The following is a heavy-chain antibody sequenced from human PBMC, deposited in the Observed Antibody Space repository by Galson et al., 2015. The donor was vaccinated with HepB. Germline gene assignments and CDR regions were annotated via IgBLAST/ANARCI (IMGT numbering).Heavy chain of an antibody. J-gene: IGHJ4*01. Sequence: SVKVSCKASEYTFTSYGITWVRQAPGQGFEWMGWISTYNGITNYAQKVQDRVTMTTDTSTNTASMELRTLTSDDTAVYYCARYAYTSDWYRGRIDYWGQGTLVTVSS. CDR2: ISTYNGIT. V-gene: IGHV1-18*01. D-gene: IGHD2-21*02. CDR3: ARYAYTSDWYRGRIDY. CDR1: EYTFTSYG.